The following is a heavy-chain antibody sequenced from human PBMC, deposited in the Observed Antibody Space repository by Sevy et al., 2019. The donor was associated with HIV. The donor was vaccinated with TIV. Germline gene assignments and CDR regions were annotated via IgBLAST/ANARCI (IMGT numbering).Heavy chain of an antibody. D-gene: IGHD2-2*01. CDR1: GGSISSGGYY. V-gene: IGHV4-31*03. CDR2: IYYSGST. CDR3: ARERTVPAAPFDP. J-gene: IGHJ5*02. Sequence: SETLSLTCTVSGGSISSGGYYWSWIRQHPGKGLEWIGYIYYSGSTYYNPSLKSRVTISVDTSKNQFSLKLSSVTAADTAVYYCARERTVPAAPFDPWGRGTLVTASS.